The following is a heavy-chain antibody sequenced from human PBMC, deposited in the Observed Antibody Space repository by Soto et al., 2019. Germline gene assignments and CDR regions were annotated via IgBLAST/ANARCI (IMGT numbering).Heavy chain of an antibody. D-gene: IGHD2-15*01. CDR3: ARGGRSGDY. Sequence: EVQLVESGGGLVQPGGSLRLSCAASGFTFSSYWMSWVRQAPGKGLEWVANINHDGSDKYYVDSVKGRFTISRDNAKNSLYLQMNSLRAEDTAGYYCARGGRSGDYWGQGTLVTVSS. V-gene: IGHV3-7*04. CDR1: GFTFSSYW. J-gene: IGHJ4*02. CDR2: INHDGSDK.